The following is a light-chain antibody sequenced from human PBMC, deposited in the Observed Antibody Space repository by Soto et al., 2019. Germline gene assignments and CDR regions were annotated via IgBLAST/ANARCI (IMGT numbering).Light chain of an antibody. V-gene: IGLV1-40*01. CDR1: SSNIGAGCD. Sequence: QSVLTQPPSVSGAPGQRVTMSCTGSSSNIGAGCDVHWYQHLPGTAPKLLIYGNTNRPSGVPDRFSGSKSGSSASLAITGLQAEDEADYYCQSYDTSLSGPVVFGGGTKLTLL. CDR3: QSYDTSLSGPVV. CDR2: GNT. J-gene: IGLJ2*01.